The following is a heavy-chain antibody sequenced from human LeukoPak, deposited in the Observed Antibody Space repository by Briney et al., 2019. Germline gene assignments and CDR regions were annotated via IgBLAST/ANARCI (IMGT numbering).Heavy chain of an antibody. J-gene: IGHJ2*01. D-gene: IGHD4-11*01. V-gene: IGHV4-39*07. CDR2: IFYSGST. CDR1: GGSISTSNYY. Sequence: SETLSRTCTVSGGSISTSNYYWGWIRQPPGKGLEWIGNIFYSGSTYYSPSLRSRVTISLDTSRNQFSLKLNSVTAADTAVYYCARVYSIYWYFDLWGRGTLVTVSS. CDR3: ARVYSIYWYFDL.